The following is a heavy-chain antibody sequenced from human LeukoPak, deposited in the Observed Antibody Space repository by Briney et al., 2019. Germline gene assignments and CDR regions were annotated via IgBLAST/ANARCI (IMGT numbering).Heavy chain of an antibody. CDR3: ARLVSAAGTWWLDP. J-gene: IGHJ5*02. V-gene: IGHV4-59*12. CDR2: IYNSGST. Sequence: SETLSLTCTVSGGSISSYYWSWIRQPPGKGLEWIGYIYNSGSTNYNPSLKSRVTMSVDTSKNQFSLKLSSVTAADTAVYYCARLVSAAGTWWLDPWGQGTLVTVSS. CDR1: GGSISSYY. D-gene: IGHD6-13*01.